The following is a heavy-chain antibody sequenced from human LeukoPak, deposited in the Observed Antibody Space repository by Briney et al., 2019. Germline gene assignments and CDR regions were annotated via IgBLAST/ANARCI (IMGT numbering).Heavy chain of an antibody. CDR2: ISGSGGST. V-gene: IGHV3-23*01. CDR1: GFTFSSYA. Sequence: GGSLRLSCAASGFTFSSYAMSWVRQAPGKGLEWVSGISGSGGSTYYADSVKGRFTISRDNSKNTVYLQMTSLRADDTAVYRCARDRGSYLQPTDYWGQGTLVTVSS. CDR3: ARDRGSYLQPTDY. J-gene: IGHJ4*02. D-gene: IGHD1-26*01.